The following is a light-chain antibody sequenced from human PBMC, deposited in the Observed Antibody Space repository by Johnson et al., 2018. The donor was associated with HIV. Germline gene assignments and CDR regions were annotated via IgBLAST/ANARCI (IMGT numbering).Light chain of an antibody. J-gene: IGLJ1*01. Sequence: QSVLTQPPSVSAAPGQKVTISCSGSSSNVGNNYVSWYQQLPGAAPKLLIYETNKRPSGIPDRFPGSKSGTSATLGITGLQTGDEADYYCGTWDSSLGASYVFGTGTKVAVL. CDR2: ETN. CDR1: SSNVGNNY. CDR3: GTWDSSLGASYV. V-gene: IGLV1-51*02.